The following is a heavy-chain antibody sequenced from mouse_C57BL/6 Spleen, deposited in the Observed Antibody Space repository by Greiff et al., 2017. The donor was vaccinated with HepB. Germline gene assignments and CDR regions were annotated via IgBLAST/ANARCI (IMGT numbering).Heavy chain of an antibody. V-gene: IGHV1-69*01. CDR1: GYTFTSYW. Sequence: QVQLQQPGAELVMPGASVKLSCKASGYTFTSYWMHWVKQRPGQGLEWIGEIDPSDSYTNYNQKFKGKSTLTVDKSSSTAYMQLSSLTSEDSAVYYCARRFTTVVAYYFDYWGQGTTLTVSA. J-gene: IGHJ2*01. D-gene: IGHD1-1*01. CDR2: IDPSDSYT. CDR3: ARRFTTVVAYYFDY.